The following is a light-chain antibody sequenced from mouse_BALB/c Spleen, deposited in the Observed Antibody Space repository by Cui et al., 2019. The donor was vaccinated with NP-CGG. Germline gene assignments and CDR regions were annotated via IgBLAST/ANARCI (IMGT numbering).Light chain of an antibody. CDR3: ALWYSNHWV. J-gene: IGLJ1*01. V-gene: IGLV1*01. CDR1: TGAVTTSNY. Sequence: QVVVTRESAITTSPGETGTLTCGSNTGAVTTSNYANWVQEKPDHLFAGLIGGANNRAPGVPARFSGSLIGNKAALTITGAQTEDEAIYFCALWYSNHWVFGGGTKLTVL. CDR2: GAN.